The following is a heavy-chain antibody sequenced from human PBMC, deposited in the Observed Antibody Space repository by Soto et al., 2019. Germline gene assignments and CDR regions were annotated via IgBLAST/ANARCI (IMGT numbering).Heavy chain of an antibody. J-gene: IGHJ4*02. CDR2: IQDGGSI. V-gene: IGHV3-66*01. CDR1: GFSVSNNY. D-gene: IGHD3-10*01. CDR3: ARGEGSGSNALGQ. Sequence: EVLLAESGGDLVQPGGSLRLSCAASGFSVSNNYMTWVRQVPGKGLEWVSVIQDGGSITYADSERDRFTISRDSSKNTVFLQMSSLRPEDTAVYFCARGEGSGSNALGQWGQGTLVTVSS.